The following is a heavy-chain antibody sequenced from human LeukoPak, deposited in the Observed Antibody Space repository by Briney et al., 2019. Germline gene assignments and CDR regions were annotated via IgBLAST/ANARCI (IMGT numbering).Heavy chain of an antibody. V-gene: IGHV3-7*01. D-gene: IGHD5-24*01. CDR3: ARDEYRSRWLHP. CDR2: IKGDGSEK. Sequence: PGGSLRLSCAASGFTLSSYWMSWVRLAPGKGVEWVANIKGDGSEKWYADSVKGRFTISRDNAQNSVHLQMNSLRAEDTAVYHCARDEYRSRWLHPWGQGTLVTVTS. CDR1: GFTLSSYW. J-gene: IGHJ5*02.